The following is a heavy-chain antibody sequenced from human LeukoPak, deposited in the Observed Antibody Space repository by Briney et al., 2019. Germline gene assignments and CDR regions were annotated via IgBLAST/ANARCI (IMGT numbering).Heavy chain of an antibody. CDR1: GGSFSGYY. Sequence: SETLSLTCAVYGGSFSGYYWSWIREPPGKGLEWIGEINHSGSTNYNPSLKSRVTISVDTSKNQFSLKLSSVTAADTAVYYCARPGRVIRKFAFDIWGQGTMVTVSS. CDR3: ARPGRVIRKFAFDI. D-gene: IGHD3-16*02. V-gene: IGHV4-34*01. CDR2: INHSGST. J-gene: IGHJ3*02.